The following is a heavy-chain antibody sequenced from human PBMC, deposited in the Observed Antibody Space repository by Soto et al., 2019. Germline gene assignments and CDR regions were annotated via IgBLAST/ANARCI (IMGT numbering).Heavy chain of an antibody. CDR3: ACIAVAGTWGYFDY. D-gene: IGHD6-19*01. V-gene: IGHV3-30-3*01. CDR1: GFTFSSYA. Sequence: GGSLRLSCAASGFTFSSYAMHWVRQAPGKGLEWVAVISYDGSNKYYADSVKGRFTISRDNFKNTLYLQMNSLRAEDTAVYYCACIAVAGTWGYFDYWGQGTLVTVSS. CDR2: ISYDGSNK. J-gene: IGHJ4*02.